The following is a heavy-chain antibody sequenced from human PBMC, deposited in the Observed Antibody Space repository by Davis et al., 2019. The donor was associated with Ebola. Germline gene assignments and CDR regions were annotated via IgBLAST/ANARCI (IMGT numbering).Heavy chain of an antibody. J-gene: IGHJ4*02. CDR2: IDYTGST. CDR3: ARGGAQTYHYGSGSYSFVYYLDY. V-gene: IGHV4-59*12. D-gene: IGHD3-10*01. Sequence: SESLSLACTVPGGSITKYYWTWVGPRPGEGVGWIGAIDYTGSTNYNRSLKSRVTISVDTSKNQFSLKVNSVTAADTAVYFCARGGAQTYHYGSGSYSFVYYLDYWGQGTLVTVSS. CDR1: GGSITKYY.